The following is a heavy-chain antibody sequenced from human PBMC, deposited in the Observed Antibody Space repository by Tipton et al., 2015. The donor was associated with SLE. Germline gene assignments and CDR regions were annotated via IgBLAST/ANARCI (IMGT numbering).Heavy chain of an antibody. J-gene: IGHJ4*02. Sequence: TLSLTCAVYGGSFSSYYWSWIRQPPGKGLEWIGEINHSRSTNYNPSLKSRVTIPVDTSQNQFSLRLSSVTAADTAVYYCARETPGWGIYWGQGALVTVSS. CDR1: GGSFSSYY. D-gene: IGHD7-27*01. CDR2: INHSRST. CDR3: ARETPGWGIY. V-gene: IGHV4-34*01.